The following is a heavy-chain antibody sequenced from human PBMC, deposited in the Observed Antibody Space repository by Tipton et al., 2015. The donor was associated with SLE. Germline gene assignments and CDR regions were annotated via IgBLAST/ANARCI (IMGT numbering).Heavy chain of an antibody. CDR2: ISSSSSYI. J-gene: IGHJ3*02. V-gene: IGHV3-21*01. CDR1: GFTFSSYS. CDR3: AREKDGDAFDI. Sequence: GSLRLSCAASGFTFSSYSMNWVRQAPGKRLEWVSSISSSSSYIYYADSVKGRFTISRDNAKNSLYLQMNSLRAEDTAVYYCAREKDGDAFDIWGQGTMVTVSS.